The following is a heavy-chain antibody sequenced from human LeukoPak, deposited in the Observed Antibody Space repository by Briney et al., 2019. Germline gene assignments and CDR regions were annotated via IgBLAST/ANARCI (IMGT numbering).Heavy chain of an antibody. CDR1: GYSISSSNW. V-gene: IGHV4-28*01. CDR2: IYYSGST. J-gene: IGHJ6*03. CDR3: AKSVAWNYYYYMDV. Sequence: KPSDTLSLTCAVSGYSISSSNWWGWIRPPPGKGLEWIAYIYYSGSTYYNPSLKSRVTMSVDTSKNQFSLKLSSVTAVDTAVYYCAKSVAWNYYYYMDVRGKGTTVTVSS. D-gene: IGHD5-12*01.